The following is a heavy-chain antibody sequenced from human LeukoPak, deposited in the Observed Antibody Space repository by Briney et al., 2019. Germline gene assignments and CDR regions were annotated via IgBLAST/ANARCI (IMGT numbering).Heavy chain of an antibody. D-gene: IGHD5-18*01. Sequence: SETLSLTCTVSSGSITNYYWSWIRQPPGKGLEWIGFIYYSGNTNYNPSLKSRVTISVDTSKNQFSLKLSSMTAADTAVYYCARERSGYSYGRFDYWGQGTLVTVSS. J-gene: IGHJ4*02. CDR1: SGSITNYY. CDR2: IYYSGNT. V-gene: IGHV4-59*01. CDR3: ARERSGYSYGRFDY.